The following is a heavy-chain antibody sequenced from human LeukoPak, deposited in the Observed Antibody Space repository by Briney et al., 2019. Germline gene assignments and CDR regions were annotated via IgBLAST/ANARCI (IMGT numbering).Heavy chain of an antibody. CDR2: IYYAGAT. D-gene: IGHD6-19*01. J-gene: IGHJ4*02. V-gene: IGHV4-59*08. Sequence: GYIYYAGATNYDPALKSRVTISGDTSKNQFSLRLSSVTAADTAVYFCAKYGNSGWVIDYWGQGTLVTVSS. CDR3: AKYGNSGWVIDY.